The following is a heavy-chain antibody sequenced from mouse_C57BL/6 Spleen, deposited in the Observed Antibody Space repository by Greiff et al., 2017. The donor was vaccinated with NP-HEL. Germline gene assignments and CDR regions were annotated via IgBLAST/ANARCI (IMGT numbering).Heavy chain of an antibody. CDR3: ARHSSRGFAY. CDR2: IDPSDSYT. V-gene: IGHV1-69*01. J-gene: IGHJ3*01. CDR1: GYTFTSYW. Sequence: QVQLQQPGAELVMPGASVTLSCKASGYTFTSYWMHWVTQRPGQGLEWIGEIDPSDSYTNYNQKFKGKSTLTVDKSSSTAYMQLSSLTSEDAAVYYCARHSSRGFAYWGQGTLVTVSA.